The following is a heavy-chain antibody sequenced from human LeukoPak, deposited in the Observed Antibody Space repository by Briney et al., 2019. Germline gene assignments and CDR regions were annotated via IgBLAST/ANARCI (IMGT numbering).Heavy chain of an antibody. Sequence: PGRSLRLSCAASGFTFSTYAMHWVRQAPGRGLEWVAVILYDGSNQYYADSVKGRFTISRDNSRNTLYLQMNSLKVEDTAVYYCARGFRDYRDYVAYFDSWGQGTLVTVSS. CDR3: ARGFRDYRDYVAYFDS. D-gene: IGHD4-17*01. V-gene: IGHV3-30-3*01. J-gene: IGHJ4*02. CDR1: GFTFSTYA. CDR2: ILYDGSNQ.